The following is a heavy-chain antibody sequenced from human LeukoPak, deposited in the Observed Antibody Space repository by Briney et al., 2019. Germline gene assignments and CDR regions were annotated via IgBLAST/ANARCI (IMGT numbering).Heavy chain of an antibody. J-gene: IGHJ5*02. CDR3: ARAPGYSSSWYDRSWFDP. Sequence: SETLSLTCTVSGGSISSYYWSWIRQPAGKGLEWIGRIYTSGSTNYNPSLKSRVTMSVDTSKNQFSLKLSSVTAADTAVYYCARAPGYSSSWYDRSWFDPWGQGTLVTVSS. D-gene: IGHD6-13*01. V-gene: IGHV4-4*07. CDR1: GGSISSYY. CDR2: IYTSGST.